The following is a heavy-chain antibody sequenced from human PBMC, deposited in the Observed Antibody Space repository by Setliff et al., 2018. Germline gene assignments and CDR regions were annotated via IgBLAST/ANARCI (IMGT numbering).Heavy chain of an antibody. CDR1: GYTFISYG. Sequence: ASVKVSCKTSGYTFISYGISWVRQAPGQGLEWMGWISGYNGNADYAQNFQGRVTMTTDTSTSTAYMELRSLRSDDTAVYYCARVPRLEWLLPTFDSWGQGTLVTVSS. CDR3: ARVPRLEWLLPTFDS. V-gene: IGHV1-18*01. D-gene: IGHD3-3*01. CDR2: ISGYNGNA. J-gene: IGHJ4*02.